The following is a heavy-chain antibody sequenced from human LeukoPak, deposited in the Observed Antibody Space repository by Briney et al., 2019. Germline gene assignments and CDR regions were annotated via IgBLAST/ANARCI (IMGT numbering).Heavy chain of an antibody. Sequence: VASVKVSCKASGYTFTGYYMHWVRQAPGQGLEWMGRINPNSGGTNYAQKFQGRVTMTRDASISTAYMELSRLRSDDTAVYYCARDYYGDYGLLDYWGQGTLVTVSS. D-gene: IGHD4-17*01. V-gene: IGHV1-2*06. J-gene: IGHJ4*02. CDR2: INPNSGGT. CDR1: GYTFTGYY. CDR3: ARDYYGDYGLLDY.